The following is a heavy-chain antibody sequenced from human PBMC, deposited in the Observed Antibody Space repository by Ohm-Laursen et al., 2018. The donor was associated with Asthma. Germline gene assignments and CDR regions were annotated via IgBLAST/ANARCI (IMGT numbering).Heavy chain of an antibody. D-gene: IGHD2-15*01. CDR1: GFTFSRSY. J-gene: IGHJ4*02. V-gene: IGHV3-7*01. CDR2: IKPDGSEK. Sequence: SLRLSCAASGFTFSRSYMTWVRQAPGKGLGSVAKIKPDGSEKYYVDSVKGRFTISRDNAKNSLYLQMNSLRPEDTGVYYCAYETWWRFVNWGQGVLVTVSS. CDR3: AYETWWRFVN.